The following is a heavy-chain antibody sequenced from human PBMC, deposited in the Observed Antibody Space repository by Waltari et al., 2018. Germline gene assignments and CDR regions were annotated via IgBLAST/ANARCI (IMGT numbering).Heavy chain of an antibody. D-gene: IGHD2-2*02. Sequence: QVQLVQSGAEVKKTGSPVTVSCKASGGTFSSHATSWVRQAPGQGLEWLGGIIPIFGTANYAQKFQGRVTITADESTSTAYMELSSLRSEDTAVYYCARGRVVPAAIFYYYYGMDVWGQGTTVTVSS. J-gene: IGHJ6*02. CDR3: ARGRVVPAAIFYYYYGMDV. V-gene: IGHV1-69*12. CDR1: GGTFSSHA. CDR2: IIPIFGTA.